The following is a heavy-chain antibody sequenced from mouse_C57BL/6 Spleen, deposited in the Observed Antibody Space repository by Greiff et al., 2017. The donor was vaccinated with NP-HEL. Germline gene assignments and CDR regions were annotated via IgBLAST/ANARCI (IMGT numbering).Heavy chain of an antibody. CDR1: GYAFSSSW. CDR3: ADDYGSSRFAY. Sequence: QVQLKESGPELVKPGASVKISCKASGYAFSSSWMNWVKQRPGKGLEWIGRIYPGDGDTNYNGKFKGKATLTADKSSSTAYMQLSSLTSEDSAVYFCADDYGSSRFAYWGQGTLVTVSA. V-gene: IGHV1-82*01. D-gene: IGHD1-1*01. CDR2: IYPGDGDT. J-gene: IGHJ3*01.